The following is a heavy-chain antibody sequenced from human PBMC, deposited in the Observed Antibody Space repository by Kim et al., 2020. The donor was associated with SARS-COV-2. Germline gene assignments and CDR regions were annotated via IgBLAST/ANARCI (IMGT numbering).Heavy chain of an antibody. CDR3: ARDQGFTIFGVVIPTYYGMDV. D-gene: IGHD3-3*01. CDR2: IYYIGST. J-gene: IGHJ6*02. V-gene: IGHV4-59*01. Sequence: SETLSLTCTVSGASISNYYWSWIRQPPGKGLEWIGYIYYIGSTNYNPSLKSRVTISVDTSKNQFSLKLSSVTAADTAVYYCARDQGFTIFGVVIPTYYGMDVWGQGTTVTVSS. CDR1: GASISNYY.